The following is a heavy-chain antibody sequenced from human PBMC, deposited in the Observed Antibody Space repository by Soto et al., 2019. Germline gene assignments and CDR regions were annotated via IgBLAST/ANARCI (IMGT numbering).Heavy chain of an antibody. CDR2: ITTTSTYK. J-gene: IGHJ6*02. V-gene: IGHV3-21*01. CDR1: AFTFNNFP. CDR3: AREKCSSTSCNHGMDV. Sequence: XESLRLSGVASAFTFNNFPMHWVRQAPGKGLQWLASITTTSTYKYYADSVKGRFSISRDNAKNSLYLELTNLRSEDTAVYYCAREKCSSTSCNHGMDVWGLGTTVTVSS. D-gene: IGHD2-2*01.